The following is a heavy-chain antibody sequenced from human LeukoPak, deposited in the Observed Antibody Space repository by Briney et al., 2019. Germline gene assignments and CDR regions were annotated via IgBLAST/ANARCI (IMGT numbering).Heavy chain of an antibody. V-gene: IGHV3-23*01. D-gene: IGHD3-9*01. Sequence: GRSLRLSCTASGFTFGDYAMSWVRQAPGKGLEWVSTISSSGGSTYYADSVKGRFTVSRDNSKNTLYLQMNSLRAEDTALYYCARKDVLTGYYDNGGQGTLVTVSS. CDR3: ARKDVLTGYYDN. J-gene: IGHJ4*02. CDR1: GFTFGDYA. CDR2: ISSSGGST.